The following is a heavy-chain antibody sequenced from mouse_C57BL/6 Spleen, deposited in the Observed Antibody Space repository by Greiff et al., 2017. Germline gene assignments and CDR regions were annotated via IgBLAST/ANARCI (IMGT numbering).Heavy chain of an antibody. D-gene: IGHD2-2*01. CDR1: GYTFTDYY. V-gene: IGHV1-19*01. Sequence: EVQLQQSGPVLVKPGASVKMSCKASGYTFTDYYMNWVKQSHGKSLEWIGVINPYNGGTSYNPKFKGKATLTVDKSSSTAYMELNSLTSEDSAVYYCAMYGYDWSFECWGEGTTLTVTS. CDR2: INPYNGGT. J-gene: IGHJ2*01. CDR3: AMYGYDWSFEC.